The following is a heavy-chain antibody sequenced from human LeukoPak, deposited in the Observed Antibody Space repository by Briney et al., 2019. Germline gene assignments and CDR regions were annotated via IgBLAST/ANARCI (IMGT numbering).Heavy chain of an antibody. CDR1: GGSISSSSYY. Sequence: SETLSLTCTVSGGSISSSSYYWGWIRQPPGKGLEWIGSIYYSGSTYYNPSLKSRVTISVDTSKNQFSLKLSSVTAADTAVYYCARRGITTLGFDPWGQGTLVTVSS. CDR2: IYYSGST. J-gene: IGHJ5*02. D-gene: IGHD1-14*01. V-gene: IGHV4-39*07. CDR3: ARRGITTLGFDP.